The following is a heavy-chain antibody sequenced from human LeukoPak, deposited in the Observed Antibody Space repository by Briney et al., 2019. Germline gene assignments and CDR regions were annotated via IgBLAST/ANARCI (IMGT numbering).Heavy chain of an antibody. D-gene: IGHD5-24*01. CDR1: GVSISSHY. CDR2: IYYSGST. Sequence: SETLSLTCTVSGVSISSHYWSWIRQPPGKGLEWVGYIYYSGSTNYNPSLKSRVTISVDTSKNQFSLKLSSVTAADTAVYYCARDHDGGLDYWGQGTLVTVSS. J-gene: IGHJ4*02. CDR3: ARDHDGGLDY. V-gene: IGHV4-59*11.